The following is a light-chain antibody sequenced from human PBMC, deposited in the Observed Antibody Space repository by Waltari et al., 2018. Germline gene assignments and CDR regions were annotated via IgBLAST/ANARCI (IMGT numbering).Light chain of an antibody. CDR3: CSYAGSSTVV. CDR1: SSDVGSYNL. J-gene: IGLJ2*01. Sequence: QSALTQPASVSGSPGQSITISCTGTSSDVGSYNLASWYQQHPGTAPKLMIYEVSQRPSGVSNRFSGSKSGNTASLTISGLQAEDEADYYCCSYAGSSTVVFGGGTKLTVL. V-gene: IGLV2-23*02. CDR2: EVS.